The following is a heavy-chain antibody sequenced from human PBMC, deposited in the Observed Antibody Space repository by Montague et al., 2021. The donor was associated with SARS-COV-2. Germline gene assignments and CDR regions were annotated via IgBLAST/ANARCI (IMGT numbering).Heavy chain of an antibody. CDR3: ARTDYISSWFGAKKWFDP. V-gene: IGHV4-34*12. CDR2: IIHSGST. D-gene: IGHD6-13*01. CDR1: GGSFSAYY. Sequence: SETLSLTCAVYGGSFSAYYWSWIRQPPGKGREWLGEIIHSGSTNYNPSLKSRATISVDTPKNQFSLKLSSVTAADTAVYYCARTDYISSWFGAKKWFDPWGQGTLVTVSS. J-gene: IGHJ5*02.